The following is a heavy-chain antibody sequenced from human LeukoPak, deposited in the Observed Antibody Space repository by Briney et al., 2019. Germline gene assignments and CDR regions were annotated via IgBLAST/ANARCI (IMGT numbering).Heavy chain of an antibody. V-gene: IGHV3-66*01. D-gene: IGHD6-19*01. CDR1: EFSVGSNY. J-gene: IGHJ3*02. CDR2: IYSGGST. Sequence: GGSLRLSCAASEFSVGSNYMTWVRQAPGKGLEWVSLIYSGGSTYYAGSVKGRFTISRDNAKNALYLQMNSLRAEDTAVYYCVREGGGWRGDAFDIWGQGTMVTVSS. CDR3: VREGGGWRGDAFDI.